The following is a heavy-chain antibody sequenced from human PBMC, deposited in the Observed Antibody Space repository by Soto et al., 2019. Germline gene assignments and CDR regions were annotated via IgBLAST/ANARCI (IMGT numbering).Heavy chain of an antibody. V-gene: IGHV1-24*01. D-gene: IGHD3-3*01. CDR1: GYTLTELS. CDR3: ATDFSYYDFWSGHPADN. Sequence: ASGKVSCKVSGYTLTELSMHWVRQAPGKGLEWMGGFDPEDGETIYAQKFQGRVTMTEDTSTDTAYTELSSLRSEDTAVYYCATDFSYYDFWSGHPADNWGQGTLVTVSS. CDR2: FDPEDGET. J-gene: IGHJ4*02.